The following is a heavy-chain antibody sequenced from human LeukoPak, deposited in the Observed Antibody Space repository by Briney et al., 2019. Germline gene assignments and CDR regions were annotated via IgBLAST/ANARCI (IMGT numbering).Heavy chain of an antibody. CDR3: AKDLSSRDYVWGSYRPDFDY. D-gene: IGHD3-16*02. Sequence: GGSLRLSCAASEFSVGSNYMTWVRQAPGKGLEWVSLIYSGGSTYYADSVKGRFTISRDNSKNTLYLQMNSLRAEDMAVYYCAKDLSSRDYVWGSYRPDFDYWGQGTLVTVSS. CDR2: IYSGGST. CDR1: EFSVGSNY. J-gene: IGHJ4*02. V-gene: IGHV3-53*01.